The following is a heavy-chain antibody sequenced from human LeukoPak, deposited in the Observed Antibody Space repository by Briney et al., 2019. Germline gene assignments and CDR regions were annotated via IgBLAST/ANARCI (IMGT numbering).Heavy chain of an antibody. CDR1: GYTFTGYY. CDR3: ARDATSGSSSWYHYYYYMDV. V-gene: IGHV1-2*02. J-gene: IGHJ6*03. D-gene: IGHD6-13*01. Sequence: ASVKVPCKASGYTFTGYYMHWVRQAPGQGLEWMGWINPNSGGTNYAQKFQGRVTMTRDTSISTAYMELSRLRSDDTAVYYCARDATSGSSSWYHYYYYMDVWGKGTTVTVSS. CDR2: INPNSGGT.